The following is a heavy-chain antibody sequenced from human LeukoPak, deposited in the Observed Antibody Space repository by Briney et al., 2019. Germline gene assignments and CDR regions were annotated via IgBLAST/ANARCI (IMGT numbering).Heavy chain of an antibody. J-gene: IGHJ4*02. V-gene: IGHV4-34*01. D-gene: IGHD2-2*01. CDR1: GGSISSYY. CDR3: ARGRVRVVPGTGYFDS. Sequence: PSETLSLTCTVSGGSISSYYWSWIRQPPGKELEWIGDVNHGGSTNYNPSLESRVTVSIDTWNSQFSLELNSVTAADTAVYYCARGRVRVVPGTGYFDSWSQGSLVIVSS. CDR2: VNHGGST.